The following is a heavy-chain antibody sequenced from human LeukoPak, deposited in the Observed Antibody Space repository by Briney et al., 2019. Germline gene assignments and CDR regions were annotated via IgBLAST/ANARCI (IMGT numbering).Heavy chain of an antibody. V-gene: IGHV1-8*01. J-gene: IGHJ6*02. Sequence: ASVKVSCKASGYTFTSYDINWVRQPTAQGREGVGWMNPNSGNTGYAQKFHGRVTMTRSTSISTAYMELSSLRSEDTAVYYCASLASSSWPLYYYYGMDVWGQGTTVTVSS. CDR2: MNPNSGNT. D-gene: IGHD6-13*01. CDR3: ASLASSSWPLYYYYGMDV. CDR1: GYTFTSYD.